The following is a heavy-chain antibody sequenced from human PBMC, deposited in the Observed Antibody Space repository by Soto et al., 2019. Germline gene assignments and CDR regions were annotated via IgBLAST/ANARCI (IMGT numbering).Heavy chain of an antibody. V-gene: IGHV3-23*01. D-gene: IGHD6-19*01. Sequence: HPGGSLRLSCAASGFTFSSYAMSWVRQAPGKGLGWVSAISGSGGSKYYADSVKGRFAISRDNSKNTLYLQMNSLRGEDTAVYSCARVEQWLYIAKYWGQGTLVTVSS. CDR1: GFTFSSYA. CDR3: ARVEQWLYIAKY. CDR2: ISGSGGSK. J-gene: IGHJ4*02.